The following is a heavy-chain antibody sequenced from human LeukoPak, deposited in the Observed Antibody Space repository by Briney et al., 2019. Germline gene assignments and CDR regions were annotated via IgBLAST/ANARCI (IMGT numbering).Heavy chain of an antibody. D-gene: IGHD3-10*01. CDR1: GGSISSSNW. J-gene: IGHJ4*02. V-gene: IGHV4-4*02. CDR3: ARGSSRDTMVRGVIIRAPLDQSGGFDY. CDR2: IYHSGST. Sequence: SGTLSLTCAVSGGSISSSNWWSWVRQPPGKGLEWIGEIYHSGSTNYNPSLKSRVTISVDKSKNQFSLKLSSVTAADTAVYYCARGSSRDTMVRGVIIRAPLDQSGGFDYWGQGTLVTVSS.